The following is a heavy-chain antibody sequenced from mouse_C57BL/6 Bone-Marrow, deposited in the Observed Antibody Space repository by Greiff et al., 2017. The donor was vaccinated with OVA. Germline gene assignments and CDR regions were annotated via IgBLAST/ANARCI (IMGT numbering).Heavy chain of an antibody. CDR3: ASSRGCAY. CDR1: GFSLTSYG. J-gene: IGHJ3*01. V-gene: IGHV2-2*01. CDR2: IWSGGST. Sequence: QVQLKESGPGLVQPSQSLSITCTVSGFSLTSYGVHWVRQSPGKGLEWLGVIWSGGSTDYNAAFISRLSISKDNSKSQVFFKMNSLQADDTAIYYCASSRGCAYWGQGTLVTVSA.